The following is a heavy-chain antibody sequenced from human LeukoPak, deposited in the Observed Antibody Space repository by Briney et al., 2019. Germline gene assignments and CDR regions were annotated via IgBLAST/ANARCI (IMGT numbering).Heavy chain of an antibody. D-gene: IGHD6-13*01. V-gene: IGHV3-30-3*01. CDR1: GFTFSSYA. Sequence: GGPLRLSGAASGFTFSSYAMHWVRQAPGKGLEWVAVISYDGSNKYYADSVKGRFTISRDNSKNTLYLQMNSLRAEDTAVYYCAREGQYSSSWYRAFDIWGQGTMVTVSS. J-gene: IGHJ3*02. CDR3: AREGQYSSSWYRAFDI. CDR2: ISYDGSNK.